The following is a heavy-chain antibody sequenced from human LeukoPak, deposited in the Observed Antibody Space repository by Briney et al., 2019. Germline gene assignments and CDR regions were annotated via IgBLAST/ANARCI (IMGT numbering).Heavy chain of an antibody. D-gene: IGHD4-17*01. Sequence: GGSLRLSCPASGFTFSSYAMSWVRQAPGKWLEWVSAISGSGGSTYYADSVKGRFTISRDNSKNTLYLQMNSLRAEDTAVYYCASRKATVTTPLDYWGQGTLVTVSS. J-gene: IGHJ4*02. V-gene: IGHV3-23*01. CDR2: ISGSGGST. CDR1: GFTFSSYA. CDR3: ASRKATVTTPLDY.